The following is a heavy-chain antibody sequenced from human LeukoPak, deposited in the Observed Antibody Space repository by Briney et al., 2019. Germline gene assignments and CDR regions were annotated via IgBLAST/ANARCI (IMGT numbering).Heavy chain of an antibody. J-gene: IGHJ4*02. D-gene: IGHD2-2*01. CDR3: AKGTDVIPLDY. CDR2: VSYDGTNK. V-gene: IGHV3-30*18. Sequence: PGGSLRLSCAASGFTFNNFGMHWVRQAPGKGLEWVAVVSYDGTNKYYADSVKGRFTISRDNSKNTLYLQMNSLRAEDTAVYYCAKGTDVIPLDYWGQGTLVTVSS. CDR1: GFTFNNFG.